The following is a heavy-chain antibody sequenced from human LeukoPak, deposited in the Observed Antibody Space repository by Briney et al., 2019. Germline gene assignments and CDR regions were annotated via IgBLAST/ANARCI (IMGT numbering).Heavy chain of an antibody. J-gene: IGHJ6*03. CDR2: IYYSGST. V-gene: IGHV4-39*01. CDR3: ARPYGSGGLNYYYYYMDA. D-gene: IGHD3-10*01. Sequence: PSETLSLTCTVSGGSISSSSYYWGWIRQPPGKGLEWIGSIYYSGSTYYNPSLKSRVTISVDTSKNQFSLKLSSVTAADTAVYYCARPYGSGGLNYYYYYMDAWGKGTTVTVSS. CDR1: GGSISSSSYY.